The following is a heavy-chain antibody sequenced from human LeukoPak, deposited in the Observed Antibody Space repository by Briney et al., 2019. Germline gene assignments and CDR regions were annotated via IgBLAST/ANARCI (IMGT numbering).Heavy chain of an antibody. V-gene: IGHV3-7*01. Sequence: PGGSLRLSCAASGFTFSTYWMSWVRQAPGKGLEWVANIKQDGSEKYYVDSVKGRFTISRDNAKNSLYLQMNSLRAEDTAVYYCARFSRAAMVTQKCFDYWGQGTLVTVSS. CDR3: ARFSRAAMVTQKCFDY. J-gene: IGHJ4*02. CDR2: IKQDGSEK. D-gene: IGHD5-18*01. CDR1: GFTFSTYW.